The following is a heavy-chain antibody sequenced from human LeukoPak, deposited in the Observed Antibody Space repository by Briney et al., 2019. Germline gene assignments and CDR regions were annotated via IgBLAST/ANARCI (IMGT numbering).Heavy chain of an antibody. Sequence: PSGGSLRLSCAASGFTFSSYAMSWVRQAPGKGLEWVSAISGSGGSTYYADSVKGRFTISRDNSKNTLYLQMNGLRAEDTAVYYCAKRSQYDFWSGYFDYYYYYGMDVWGQGTTVTVSS. CDR2: ISGSGGST. CDR1: GFTFSSYA. V-gene: IGHV3-23*01. CDR3: AKRSQYDFWSGYFDYYYYYGMDV. J-gene: IGHJ6*02. D-gene: IGHD3-3*01.